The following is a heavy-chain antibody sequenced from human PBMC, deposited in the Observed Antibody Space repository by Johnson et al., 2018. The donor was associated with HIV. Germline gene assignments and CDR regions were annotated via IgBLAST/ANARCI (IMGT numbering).Heavy chain of an antibody. CDR2: ISYDGSNT. Sequence: VQLVESGGGVVQPGRSLRLSCAASGFTFSSYAMHWVRQAPGKGLEWVAVISYDGSNTYYADSVKGRFTLSRDNSKNTLYLQMNSLRVEDTAVYYCARDGSLGGGLHDAFDIWGPGTMVTVSS. CDR1: GFTFSSYA. J-gene: IGHJ3*02. V-gene: IGHV3-30-3*01. CDR3: ARDGSLGGGLHDAFDI. D-gene: IGHD3-16*01.